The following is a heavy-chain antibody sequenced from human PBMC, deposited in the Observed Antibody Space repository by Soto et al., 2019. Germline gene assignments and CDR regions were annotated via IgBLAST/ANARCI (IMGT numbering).Heavy chain of an antibody. V-gene: IGHV3-30-3*01. CDR1: GFTFSSYA. D-gene: IGHD3-9*01. CDR2: ISYDGSNK. Sequence: SLRLSCAASGFTFSSYAMHWVRQAPGKGLEWVAVISYDGSNKYYADSVKGRFTISRDNSKNTLYLQMNSLRAEDTAVYYCARGVLRYFDWLLFQFDYWGQGTLVTVSS. J-gene: IGHJ4*02. CDR3: ARGVLRYFDWLLFQFDY.